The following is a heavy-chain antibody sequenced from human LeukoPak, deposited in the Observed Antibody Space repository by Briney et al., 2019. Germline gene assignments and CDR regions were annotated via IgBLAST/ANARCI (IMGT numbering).Heavy chain of an antibody. Sequence: GESLKISCKGSGYSFTSYWIGWVRQMPGKGLEWMGIIYPGDSDTRYSPSFQGQVTISADKSISTAYLQWSSLKASDTVMYYCARHGGYYDFRSGYGMDVWGQGTTVTVSS. D-gene: IGHD3-3*01. CDR3: ARHGGYYDFRSGYGMDV. CDR2: IYPGDSDT. V-gene: IGHV5-51*01. J-gene: IGHJ6*02. CDR1: GYSFTSYW.